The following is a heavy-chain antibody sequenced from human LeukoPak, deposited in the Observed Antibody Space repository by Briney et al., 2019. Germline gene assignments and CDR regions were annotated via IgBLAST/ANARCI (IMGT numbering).Heavy chain of an antibody. J-gene: IGHJ4*02. CDR3: ARDWGSIKVIADY. Sequence: GASVNVSCKATGYTFTSYGISWVRQASGQGLEWMGWISSNSDNTNYAQKLQGRVTMTTDTSTSTAYMELRSLRSDDTALYFCARDWGSIKVIADYWGQGTLVTVSS. CDR1: GYTFTSYG. D-gene: IGHD7-27*01. V-gene: IGHV1-18*01. CDR2: ISSNSDNT.